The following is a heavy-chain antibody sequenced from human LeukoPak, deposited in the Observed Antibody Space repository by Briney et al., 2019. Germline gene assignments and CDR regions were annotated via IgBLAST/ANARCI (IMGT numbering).Heavy chain of an antibody. CDR3: ARGGRDMYYYGSGSFLVWFDP. CDR2: INHSGST. CDR1: GGSFSGYY. J-gene: IGHJ5*02. D-gene: IGHD3-10*01. Sequence: PETLSLTCAVYGGSFSGYYWSWIRQPPGKGLEWIGEINHSGSTNYNPSLKSRVTISVDTSKNQFSLKLSSVTAADTAVYYCARGGRDMYYYGSGSFLVWFDPWGQGTLVTVSS. V-gene: IGHV4-34*01.